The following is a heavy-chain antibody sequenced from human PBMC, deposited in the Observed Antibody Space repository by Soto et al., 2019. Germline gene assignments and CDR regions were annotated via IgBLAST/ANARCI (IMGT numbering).Heavy chain of an antibody. CDR2: IIPLSDTT. D-gene: IGHD2-2*01. Sequence: QVQLVQSGAEVKKPGSSVKVSCKASGGTFSSYAISWVRQAPGQGLEWMGGIIPLSDTTNYAQKFQGRVTITTDESTSTAYMELSSLRSEDTAVYYCARSQGSSTSLAIYYYYYYGMDVWGQGTTVTVSS. CDR1: GGTFSSYA. V-gene: IGHV1-69*01. CDR3: ARSQGSSTSLAIYYYYYYGMDV. J-gene: IGHJ6*02.